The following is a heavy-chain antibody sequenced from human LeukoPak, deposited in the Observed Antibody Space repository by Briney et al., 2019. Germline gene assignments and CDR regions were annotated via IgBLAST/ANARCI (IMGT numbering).Heavy chain of an antibody. J-gene: IGHJ6*03. CDR3: ARRASVGRVRRGTMVRGVTSSDYYYYYMDV. Sequence: ASVKVSCKASGYTFTSYGISWVRQAPGQGLEWMGWISVYNGNTKFAQKLQGRVTMTTDTSTSTAYMELRSLRSDDTAVYYCARRASVGRVRRGTMVRGVTSSDYYYYYMDVWGKGTTVTISS. CDR2: ISVYNGNT. CDR1: GYTFTSYG. D-gene: IGHD3-10*01. V-gene: IGHV1-18*01.